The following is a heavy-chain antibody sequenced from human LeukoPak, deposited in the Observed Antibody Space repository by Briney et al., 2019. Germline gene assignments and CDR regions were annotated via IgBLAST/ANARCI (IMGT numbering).Heavy chain of an antibody. Sequence: PGRSLRLSCAVSGFTFSRYGMHWVRQAPGKGLDWVAVISYDGSTKYYADSVKGRFTISRDNSNNTLYLHMNSLRADDTAVYYCARDANYYFDYWGQGTLVTVSS. CDR2: ISYDGSTK. V-gene: IGHV3-30*03. D-gene: IGHD4/OR15-4a*01. CDR3: ARDANYYFDY. J-gene: IGHJ4*02. CDR1: GFTFSRYG.